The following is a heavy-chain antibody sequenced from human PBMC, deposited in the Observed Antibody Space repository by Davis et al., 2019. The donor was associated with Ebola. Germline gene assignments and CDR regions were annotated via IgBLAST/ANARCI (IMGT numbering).Heavy chain of an antibody. Sequence: GESLKIPFSASGFIFSSYAMSWVRQAPGKGLGWVSSISVRSITYHADSVRGRFTIPRDNSKNTLYLQMNSLRAEDTAVYYCAKVHPPTTVTTGWFNPWGQGTLVTVSS. CDR1: GFIFSSYA. V-gene: IGHV3-23*01. CDR2: ISVRSIT. J-gene: IGHJ5*02. D-gene: IGHD4-17*01. CDR3: AKVHPPTTVTTGWFNP.